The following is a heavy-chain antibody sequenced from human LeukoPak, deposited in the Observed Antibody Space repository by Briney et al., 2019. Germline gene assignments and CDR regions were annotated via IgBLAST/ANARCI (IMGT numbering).Heavy chain of an antibody. CDR2: IHTSGST. J-gene: IGHJ4*02. CDR1: GGSISSYY. D-gene: IGHD5-18*01. Sequence: SETLSLTCTVSGGSISSYYWSWIRQPPGKGLEWIGYIHTSGSTNYNPSLKSRVTISVDTSKNQLSLKLSSVTAADTAVYYCARDRYSYGNFDYWGQGTLVTVSS. CDR3: ARDRYSYGNFDY. V-gene: IGHV4-59*01.